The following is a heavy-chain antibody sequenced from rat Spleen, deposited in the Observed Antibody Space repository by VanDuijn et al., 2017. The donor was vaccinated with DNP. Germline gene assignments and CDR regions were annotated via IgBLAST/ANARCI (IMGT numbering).Heavy chain of an antibody. D-gene: IGHD1-2*01. CDR3: ARGIAAIEGIDY. J-gene: IGHJ2*01. Sequence: QVQLKESGPGLVQPSQTLSLTCTVSGFSLTSYNVHWVRQPTGKGLEWMGIIWTGGSTDYNSALKSRLSISRDTSKSQVFLKMNSLQTEDIATYYCARGIAAIEGIDYWGQGVMVTVSS. CDR1: GFSLTSYN. CDR2: IWTGGST. V-gene: IGHV2-30*01.